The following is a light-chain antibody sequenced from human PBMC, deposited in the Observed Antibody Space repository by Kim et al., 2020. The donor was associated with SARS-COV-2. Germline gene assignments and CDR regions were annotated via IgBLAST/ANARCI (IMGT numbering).Light chain of an antibody. J-gene: IGKJ4*01. CDR3: QQYNDWPLT. CDR1: KTISRD. Sequence: VVPGERATIACRTSKTISRDLAWYQQKPGQAPRLLIYGVSTMATGIPATFTGSGSGTEFTLTISSLQSEDFAVYYCQQYNDWPLTFGGGTKVDIK. CDR2: GVS. V-gene: IGKV3-15*01.